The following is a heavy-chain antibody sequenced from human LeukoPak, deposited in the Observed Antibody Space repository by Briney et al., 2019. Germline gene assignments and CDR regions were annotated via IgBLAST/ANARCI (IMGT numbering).Heavy chain of an antibody. CDR2: IKQDGSEK. CDR1: GFSFSKYW. J-gene: IGHJ5*02. Sequence: TGGSLRLSCVDSGFSFSKYWTSWVRQTPGKGLEWVANIKQDGSEKYYVDSVKGRFTISRDNAKNSLYLQMNSLRAEDTAVYYCTSHILVMGTSWGQGTLVAVSS. CDR3: TSHILVMGTS. D-gene: IGHD2-15*01. V-gene: IGHV3-7*03.